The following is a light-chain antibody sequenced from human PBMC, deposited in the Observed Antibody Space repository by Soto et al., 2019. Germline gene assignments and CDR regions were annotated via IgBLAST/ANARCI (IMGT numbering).Light chain of an antibody. CDR1: QSVGSL. CDR3: QQSSSLPYT. CDR2: AAS. V-gene: IGKV1-39*01. J-gene: IGKJ2*01. Sequence: DIQMTQSPSSLSASVGDRVTITCRASQSVGSLLNWFQQKPGKAPMLLIYAASTLQSGAPSRVSGSGAGTDFTLIISSLQPEDFATYYRQQSSSLPYTFGQGTKVEI.